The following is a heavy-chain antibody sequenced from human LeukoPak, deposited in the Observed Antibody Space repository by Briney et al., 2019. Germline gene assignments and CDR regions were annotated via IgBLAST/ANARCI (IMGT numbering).Heavy chain of an antibody. J-gene: IGHJ4*02. D-gene: IGHD4-17*01. CDR3: ARSDDYGDPYFDY. CDR1: GYTFTGYY. Sequence: ASVKVSFKASGYTFTGYYMHWVRQAPGQGLEWMGWINPNSGGTNYAQKFQGRVTMTRDTSISTAYMELSRLRSDDTAVYYCARSDDYGDPYFDYWGQGTLVTVSS. CDR2: INPNSGGT. V-gene: IGHV1-2*02.